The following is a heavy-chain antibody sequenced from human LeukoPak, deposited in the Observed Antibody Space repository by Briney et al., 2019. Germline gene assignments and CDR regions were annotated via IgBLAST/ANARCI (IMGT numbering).Heavy chain of an antibody. V-gene: IGHV3-30*18. CDR3: AKDRSIAAAGYFDY. CDR2: ISYDGSNK. D-gene: IGHD6-13*01. J-gene: IGHJ4*02. CDR1: GFTFSSYG. Sequence: GGSLRLFCAASGFTFSSYGMHWVRQAPGKGLQWVPVISYDGSNKYYADSVKGRFTISRDNSKNTLYLQMNSLRAEDTAVYYCAKDRSIAAAGYFDYWGQGTLVTVSS.